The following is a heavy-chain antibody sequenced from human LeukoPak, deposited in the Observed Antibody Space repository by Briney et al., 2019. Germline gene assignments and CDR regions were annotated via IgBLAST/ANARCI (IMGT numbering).Heavy chain of an antibody. V-gene: IGHV4-39*01. Sequence: PSETLSLTCTVSGGSISSSSYYWSWIRQPPGKGLEWIGSIYYSGSTYYNPSLKSRVTISVDTSKNQFSLKLSSVTAADTAVYYCARQFGGWFDPWGQGTLVTVSS. CDR1: GGSISSSSYY. CDR2: IYYSGST. J-gene: IGHJ5*02. CDR3: ARQFGGWFDP. D-gene: IGHD3-16*01.